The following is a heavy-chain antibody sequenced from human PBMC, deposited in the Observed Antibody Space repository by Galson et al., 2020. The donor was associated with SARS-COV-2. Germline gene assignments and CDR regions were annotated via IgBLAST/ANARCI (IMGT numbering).Heavy chain of an antibody. CDR3: AGALAI. CDR1: GFTFSSYA. J-gene: IGHJ4*02. V-gene: IGHV3-23*01. CDR2: VSGSGGSK. Sequence: GGSLRLSCAASGFTFSSYAMSWVRQAPGKGLKWPPAVSGSGGSKYYADSVKGRFTISRDNAKNTLYLQMNSLRSEDTALYYCAGALAIWGQGTLVTVSS. D-gene: IGHD1-26*01.